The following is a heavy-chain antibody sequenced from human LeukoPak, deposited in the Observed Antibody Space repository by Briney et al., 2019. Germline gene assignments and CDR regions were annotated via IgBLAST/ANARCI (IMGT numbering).Heavy chain of an antibody. CDR2: IDDDGAGT. CDR3: ARSASGYDS. V-gene: IGHV3-74*01. Sequence: PGGSLRLSCAASGFPFSGYWMHWVRQAPGKGLVWVSRIDDDGAGTSYADSVKGRFTISRDYAKNTLYLQMNSLRVEDTAVYYCARSASGYDSWGQGTLVTVSS. CDR1: GFPFSGYW. J-gene: IGHJ5*02. D-gene: IGHD5-12*01.